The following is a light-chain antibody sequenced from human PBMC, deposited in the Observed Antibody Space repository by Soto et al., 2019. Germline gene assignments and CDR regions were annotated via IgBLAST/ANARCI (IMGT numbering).Light chain of an antibody. CDR3: QQRSNWPST. Sequence: EIVLTQSPATLSLSPGERATLSCRASQSVSSYLAWYQQKPGQAPRLLIYDASNRATGIPARFRGSGSGTDFTLTISSLEPEDFAVYYGQQRSNWPSTFGQGTKLEIK. J-gene: IGKJ2*01. V-gene: IGKV3-11*01. CDR2: DAS. CDR1: QSVSSY.